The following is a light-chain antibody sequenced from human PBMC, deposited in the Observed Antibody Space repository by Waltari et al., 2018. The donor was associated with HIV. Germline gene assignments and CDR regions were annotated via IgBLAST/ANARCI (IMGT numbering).Light chain of an antibody. V-gene: IGKV3-20*01. CDR1: QSVSSSY. Sequence: EIVLTQSPGTLSLSPGERATLSCRASQSVSSSYLAWYQQKPGQAPRLLIYGASSRATGIPDRFRGSGAGTDFTLTISRLEPEDFAVYYCQQYGSSPPTWTFGQGTKVEIK. CDR2: GAS. J-gene: IGKJ1*01. CDR3: QQYGSSPPTWT.